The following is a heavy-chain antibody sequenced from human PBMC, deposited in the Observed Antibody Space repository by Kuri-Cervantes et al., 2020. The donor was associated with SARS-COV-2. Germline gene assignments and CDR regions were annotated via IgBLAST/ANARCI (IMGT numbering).Heavy chain of an antibody. J-gene: IGHJ6*02. CDR2: INHSGST. CDR1: GGSFSGYY. Sequence: SETLSLSCAVYGGSFSGYYWSWIRQPPGKGLEWIGEINHSGSTNYNPSLKSRVTISVDTSKNQFSLKLSSVTAADTAVYYCAREYYYGSSGYYYTRYYYYYGMDVWGQGTTVTVSS. D-gene: IGHD3-22*01. V-gene: IGHV4-34*01. CDR3: AREYYYGSSGYYYTRYYYYYGMDV.